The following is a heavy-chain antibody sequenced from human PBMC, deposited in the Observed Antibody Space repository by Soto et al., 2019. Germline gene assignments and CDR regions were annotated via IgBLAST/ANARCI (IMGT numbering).Heavy chain of an antibody. D-gene: IGHD3-22*01. CDR2: ISTRGGRT. J-gene: IGHJ4*02. CDR3: AKEFYYDASGKYPALSFDS. CDR1: VFSFSSYA. V-gene: IGHV3-23*01. Sequence: LRLSFAASVFSFSSYAMSWVGQAPPQGLEWVSSISTRGGRTYYSDSVKGRFSISRDNSANAVYLDMDNLRAEDTGIYYCAKEFYYDASGKYPALSFDSWGQGALITFST.